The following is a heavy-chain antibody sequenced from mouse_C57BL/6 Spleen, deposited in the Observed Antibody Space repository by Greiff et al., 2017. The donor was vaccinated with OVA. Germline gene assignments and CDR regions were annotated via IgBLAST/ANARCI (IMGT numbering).Heavy chain of an antibody. V-gene: IGHV1-50*01. CDR2: IDPSDSYT. Sequence: QVQLQQPGAELVKPGASVKLSCKASGYTFTSYWMQWVKQRPGQGLEWIGEIDPSDSYTNYHQKFKGKATLTVDTYSSTAYMQRSILTSEDSAVYYCARSFTTVVARGRYFDYWGQGTTLTVAS. CDR1: GYTFTSYW. D-gene: IGHD1-1*01. CDR3: ARSFTTVVARGRYFDY. J-gene: IGHJ2*01.